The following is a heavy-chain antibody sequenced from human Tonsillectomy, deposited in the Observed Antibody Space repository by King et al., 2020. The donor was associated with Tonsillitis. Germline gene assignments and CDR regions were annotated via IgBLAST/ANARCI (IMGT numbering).Heavy chain of an antibody. V-gene: IGHV3-23*04. J-gene: IGHJ4*02. CDR2: VNGGVDRT. D-gene: IGHD1-26*01. CDR3: AKEKWGPGVDY. Sequence: VQLVESGGGLVEPGGALRLSCAASGFTFSSNAMSWVRQAPGEGLEWVSAVNGGVDRTCYADSVKGRFTISRDNSKNTLYLQMNGLRVEDTAVYYCAKEKWGPGVDYWGQGTLVTVSS. CDR1: GFTFSSNA.